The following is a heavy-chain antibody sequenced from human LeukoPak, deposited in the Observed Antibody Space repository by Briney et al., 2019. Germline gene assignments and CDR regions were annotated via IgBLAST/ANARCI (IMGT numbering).Heavy chain of an antibody. V-gene: IGHV4-39*01. CDR2: IYYSGST. D-gene: IGHD3-22*01. J-gene: IGHJ4*02. CDR3: ARMVIRQFDY. CDR1: GGSISSSSYY. Sequence: SETLSLTCTVSGGSISSSSYYWGWIRQPPGKGLEWIGSIYYSGSTYYNPSLKSRVTISVDTSKNQFSLKLSSVTAADTAVYHCARMVIRQFDYWGQGTLVTVSS.